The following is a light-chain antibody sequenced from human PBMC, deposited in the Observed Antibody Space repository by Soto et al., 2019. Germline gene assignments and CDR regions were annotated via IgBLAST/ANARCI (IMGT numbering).Light chain of an antibody. J-gene: IGLJ2*01. CDR2: VNSDGSH. V-gene: IGLV4-69*01. CDR1: SGHSSYA. CDR3: QTWGTGILV. Sequence: QPVLTQSPSASASLGASVKLTCTLSSGHSSYAIAWHQQQPEKGPRYLMKVNSDGSHTKGDGIPDRFSGSSSGADRYLTISSLQSEDEADYYCQTWGTGILVFGGGTKLTVL.